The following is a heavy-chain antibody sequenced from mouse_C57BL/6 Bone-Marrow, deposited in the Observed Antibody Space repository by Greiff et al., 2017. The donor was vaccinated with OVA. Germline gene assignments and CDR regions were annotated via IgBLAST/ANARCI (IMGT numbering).Heavy chain of an antibody. J-gene: IGHJ2*01. D-gene: IGHD2-5*01. CDR2: IDPETGGT. CDR1: GYTFTNYE. Sequence: QVQLQQSGAELVRPGASVTLSCKASGYTFTNYEMHWVKQTPVHGLEWIGAIDPETGGTAYNQKFKGKAILTADKSSSTAYMELRSLTSEDSAVYYCTRRPYYSKEDYFDYWGQGTTLTVSS. V-gene: IGHV1-15*01. CDR3: TRRPYYSKEDYFDY.